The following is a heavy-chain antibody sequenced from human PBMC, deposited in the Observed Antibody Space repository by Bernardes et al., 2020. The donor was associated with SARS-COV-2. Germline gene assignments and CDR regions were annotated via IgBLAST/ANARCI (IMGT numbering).Heavy chain of an antibody. V-gene: IGHV3-11*01. CDR2: ISYSGSSI. Sequence: GGSLRLSCAVSGFTFSDYYMNWIRQAPGKGLEWVSHISYSGSSIYYADSVKGRFTISRDNAKNSVYLQMNSLRVEDTAVYYCVKSLPCNGDCYSDYWGQGTLVTVSS. CDR1: GFTFSDYY. D-gene: IGHD2-21*02. CDR3: VKSLPCNGDCYSDY. J-gene: IGHJ4*02.